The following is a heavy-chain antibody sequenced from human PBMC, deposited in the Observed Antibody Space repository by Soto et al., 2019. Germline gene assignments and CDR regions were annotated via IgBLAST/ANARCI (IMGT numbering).Heavy chain of an antibody. Sequence: QVQFVQSGAEVKKPGASVKVSCKASGYIFTNYAIHWVRQAPGQSLEWMGWINAGNGNTKYSQNFQGRVTISRDTSASPAYMELSSLRTEHTAVYYCPRRTEEGNTTPSHCYFAFWGRGTLVTVSS. J-gene: IGHJ2*01. CDR3: PRRTEEGNTTPSHCYFAF. D-gene: IGHD1-1*01. CDR1: GYIFTNYA. V-gene: IGHV1-3*01. CDR2: INAGNGNT.